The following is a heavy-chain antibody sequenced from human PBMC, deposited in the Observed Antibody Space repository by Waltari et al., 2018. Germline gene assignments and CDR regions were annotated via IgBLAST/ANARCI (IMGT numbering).Heavy chain of an antibody. V-gene: IGHV3-7*01. CDR1: GFTFRTYY. CDR2: IKQDGGEK. Sequence: EVRLVESGGTLVQPGGSLRLSCAASGFTFRTYYMAWVRQAPGTCGEGVARIKQDGGEKYYVGSVKGGFTISRDNTQNSLGLQMNSLRADDTAVYYCARGVQYVDWLPIYYIDYWGQGILVTVSS. J-gene: IGHJ4*02. CDR3: ARGVQYVDWLPIYYIDY. D-gene: IGHD3-9*01.